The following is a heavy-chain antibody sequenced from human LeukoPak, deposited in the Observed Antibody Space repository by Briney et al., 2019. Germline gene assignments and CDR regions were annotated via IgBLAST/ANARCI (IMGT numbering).Heavy chain of an antibody. CDR1: GITLSNYG. V-gene: IGHV3-23*01. Sequence: GGSLRLSCAVSGITLSNYGMSWVRQAPGKGLEWVAGISGSGGSTNYADSVKGRFTISRDNPKDTLFLQMNSLRAEDTAVYFCAKRGVVIRVILVGFHREAYYFDSWGQGALVTVSS. J-gene: IGHJ4*02. CDR2: ISGSGGST. D-gene: IGHD2-21*01. CDR3: AKRGVVIRVILVGFHREAYYFDS.